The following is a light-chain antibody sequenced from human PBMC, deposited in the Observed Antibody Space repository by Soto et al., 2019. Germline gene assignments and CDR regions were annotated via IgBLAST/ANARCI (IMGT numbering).Light chain of an antibody. V-gene: IGKV3-15*01. CDR2: SAS. Sequence: EIVMTQSPATLSGSPGERATLSCRASQSVRSDLAWYQQKPGQAPRLLIYSASTRATGIPARFSGSASGTDFTLTISSLQSEDFAVYYCQQYNNWPLTFGGGTKVEIK. J-gene: IGKJ4*01. CDR1: QSVRSD. CDR3: QQYNNWPLT.